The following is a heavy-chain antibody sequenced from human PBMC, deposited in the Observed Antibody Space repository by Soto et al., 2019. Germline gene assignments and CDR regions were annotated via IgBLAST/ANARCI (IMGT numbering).Heavy chain of an antibody. V-gene: IGHV4-59*01. CDR3: ARTVGAAAGTNYFDY. CDR1: GGSISSYY. D-gene: IGHD6-13*01. Sequence: QVQLQESGPGLVKPSETLSLTCTVSGGSISSYYWSWIRQPPGKGLEWIGYIYYSGSTNYNPSLKSRVTISVDTSKNQFSRKLSSVTAADTAVYYCARTVGAAAGTNYFDYWGQGTLVTVSS. CDR2: IYYSGST. J-gene: IGHJ4*02.